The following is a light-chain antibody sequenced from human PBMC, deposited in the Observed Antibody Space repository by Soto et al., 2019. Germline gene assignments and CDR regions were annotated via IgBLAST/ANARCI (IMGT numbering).Light chain of an antibody. CDR1: QRLSASD. J-gene: IGKJ5*01. V-gene: IGKV3-20*01. Sequence: EIVLTQAPGTLSLSPGERATLSCRASQRLSASDVAWYRQKAGQAPKNLIYGVSNRAPGIPVRFAGSGSGADLTLTITRLEPEDFAVYPCQQYGSSRIITFGQGTRLEIK. CDR2: GVS. CDR3: QQYGSSRIIT.